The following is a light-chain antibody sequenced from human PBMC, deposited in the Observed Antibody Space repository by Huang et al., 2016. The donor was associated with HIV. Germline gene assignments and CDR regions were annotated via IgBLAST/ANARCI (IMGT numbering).Light chain of an antibody. CDR2: GAS. J-gene: IGKJ2*01. CDR1: QSVSNN. Sequence: EIVMTQSPATLSVSPGERATLSCRASQSVSNNLAWYQQKPGLAPTLLIYGASTRATGSPARFSGSGSGTRFTLTISSLQSEDFAVYYCQQYNNWPPEYTFGQGTKLEIK. V-gene: IGKV3-15*01. CDR3: QQYNNWPPEYT.